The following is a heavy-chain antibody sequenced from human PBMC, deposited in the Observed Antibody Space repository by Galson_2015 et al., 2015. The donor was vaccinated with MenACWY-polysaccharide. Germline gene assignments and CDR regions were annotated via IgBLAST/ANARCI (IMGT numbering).Heavy chain of an antibody. D-gene: IGHD6-13*01. J-gene: IGHJ4*02. CDR1: GYTFGSYD. CDR2: LVPLVGT. CDR3: AVAEFLARSSVYFDY. V-gene: IGHV1-69*10. Sequence: SVKVSCKASGYTFGSYDMNWVRQAPGQGLEWMGGLVPLVGTNSAQKFQDRLTITADKSTSTALMALSSLTYEDTAVYYFAVAEFLARSSVYFDYWGQGTLVTASS.